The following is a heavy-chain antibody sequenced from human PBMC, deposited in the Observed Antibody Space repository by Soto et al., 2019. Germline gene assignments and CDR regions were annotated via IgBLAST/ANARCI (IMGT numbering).Heavy chain of an antibody. CDR3: ARLYIWGSYRYFDY. V-gene: IGHV4-39*01. D-gene: IGHD3-16*02. Sequence: ASETLSLACTVSGGSISSSSYYWGWIRQPPGKGLEWIGSIYYSGSTYYNPSLKSRVTISVDTSKNQFSLKLSSVTAADTAVYYCARLYIWGSYRYFDYWGQGTLVTVSS. CDR1: GGSISSSSYY. CDR2: IYYSGST. J-gene: IGHJ4*02.